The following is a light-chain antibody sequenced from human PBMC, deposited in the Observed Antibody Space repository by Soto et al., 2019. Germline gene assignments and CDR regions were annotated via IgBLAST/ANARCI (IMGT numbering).Light chain of an antibody. CDR2: DDN. J-gene: IGLJ1*01. CDR1: SSNIGDNS. V-gene: IGLV1-51*01. CDR3: GSWDSSLSAYV. Sequence: SVLTQPPSVSAAPGQKVTISCSGSSSNIGDNSVSWYQQLPGTAPKLLIYDDNKRPSGIPDRFSGSKSGTSATLGITGFQTGVEADYYCGSWDSSLSAYVFGTGTKVTGL.